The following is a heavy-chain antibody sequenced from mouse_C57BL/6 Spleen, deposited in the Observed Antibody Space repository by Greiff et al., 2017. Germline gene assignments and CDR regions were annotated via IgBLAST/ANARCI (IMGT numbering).Heavy chain of an antibody. CDR3: ASYYGSSLLDY. J-gene: IGHJ2*01. Sequence: VQLQQSGPELVKPGASVKISCKASGYAFSSSWMNWVKQRPGKGLEWIGRIYPGDGDTNYNGKFKGKATLTADKSSSTAYMQLSSLTSEDSAVYFCASYYGSSLLDYWGQGTTLTVSS. V-gene: IGHV1-82*01. CDR2: IYPGDGDT. D-gene: IGHD1-1*01. CDR1: GYAFSSSW.